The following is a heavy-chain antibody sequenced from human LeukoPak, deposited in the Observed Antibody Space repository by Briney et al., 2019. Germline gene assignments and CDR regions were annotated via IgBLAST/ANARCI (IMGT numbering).Heavy chain of an antibody. CDR2: ISGSGGAT. Sequence: GGSLRLSCAASGFTFSSNAMSWVRQAPGKGLEWVSGISGSGGATYYADSVKGRFTISRDNFKNTLYLQMISLTADDTAVYFCAKDTGTTTIGWFDPWGQGTQVTVSS. J-gene: IGHJ5*02. CDR1: GFTFSSNA. V-gene: IGHV3-23*01. D-gene: IGHD1-1*01. CDR3: AKDTGTTTIGWFDP.